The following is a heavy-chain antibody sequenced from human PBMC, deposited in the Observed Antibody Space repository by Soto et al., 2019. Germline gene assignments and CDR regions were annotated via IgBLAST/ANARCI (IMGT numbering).Heavy chain of an antibody. CDR2: LSDSGGSI. CDR1: GFTFSRHA. CDR3: EKVSSSWYAGFFDL. J-gene: IGHJ4*02. Sequence: EVQLLESGGGLVQPGGSLRLSCTASGFTFSRHAMTWVRQAPGKGLEWVSGLSDSGGSIYYADSVKGRFTISRDNSMNTMYLQMNTLRAEDKAIYYYEKVSSSWYAGFFDLWGQGTLVTVSS. D-gene: IGHD6-13*01. V-gene: IGHV3-23*01.